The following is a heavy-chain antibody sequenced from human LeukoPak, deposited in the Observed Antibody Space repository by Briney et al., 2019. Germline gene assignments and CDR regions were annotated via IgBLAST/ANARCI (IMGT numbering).Heavy chain of an antibody. Sequence: GAAVKDSCKVSRYTLTELSMHSVRPAPGKEVPWMGRFHPEDGETIYAQKFQGRVTMTEDTSTDTAYMELSRLRSEDTAVYFCATETFEYSSSSYFDYWGQGTLVTVSS. CDR3: ATETFEYSSSSYFDY. D-gene: IGHD6-6*01. CDR2: FHPEDGET. V-gene: IGHV1-24*01. J-gene: IGHJ4*02. CDR1: RYTLTELS.